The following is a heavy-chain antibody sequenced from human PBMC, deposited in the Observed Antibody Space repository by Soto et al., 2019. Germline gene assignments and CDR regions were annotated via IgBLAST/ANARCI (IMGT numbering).Heavy chain of an antibody. CDR3: ARTLSWRRGPFDS. V-gene: IGHV3-48*02. D-gene: IGHD2-15*01. Sequence: EVQLVESGGGLIQPGGSLRLSCAASGFIFNTYSMNRVRQAPGKGLEWVSYISGSSQTIFYADSVRGRFTISRDNDNNSTYLQMVSLRDEDTAVYYCARTLSWRRGPFDSWGQGTLVTVSS. CDR2: ISGSSQTI. CDR1: GFIFNTYS. J-gene: IGHJ4*02.